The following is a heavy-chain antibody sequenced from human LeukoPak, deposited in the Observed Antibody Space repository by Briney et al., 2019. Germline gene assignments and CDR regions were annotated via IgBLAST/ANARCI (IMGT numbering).Heavy chain of an antibody. CDR2: TSYDGSDD. V-gene: IGHV3-30-3*01. CDR3: ARSDSSTWHLFDY. CDR1: GFTFTSYA. D-gene: IGHD6-13*01. J-gene: IGHJ4*02. Sequence: GRSLRLSCAASGFTFTSYAMHWVRQTPGKGLEWVALTSYDGSDDHYTDSVKGRFIISRDNSMDTLYLQMNSLRSEDTAVYYCARSDSSTWHLFDYWGQGTLVTVSS.